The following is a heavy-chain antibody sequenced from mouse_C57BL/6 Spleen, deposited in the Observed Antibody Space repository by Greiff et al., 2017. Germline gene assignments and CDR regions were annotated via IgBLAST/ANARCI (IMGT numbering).Heavy chain of an antibody. CDR3: ARSDGYYRENFDY. V-gene: IGHV1-82*01. J-gene: IGHJ2*01. CDR2: IYPGDGDT. CDR1: GYAFSSSW. Sequence: LQESGPELVKPGASVKISCKASGYAFSSSWMNWVKQRPGKGLEWIGRIYPGDGDTNYNGKFKGKATLTADKSSSTAYMQLSSLTSEDSAVYFCARSDGYYRENFDYWGQGTTLTVSS. D-gene: IGHD2-3*01.